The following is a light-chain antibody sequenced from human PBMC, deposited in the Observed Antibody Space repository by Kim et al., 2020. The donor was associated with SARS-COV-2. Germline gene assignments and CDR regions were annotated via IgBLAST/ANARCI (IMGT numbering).Light chain of an antibody. J-gene: IGKJ2*01. CDR3: HQYGGAPPYT. CDR2: AAS. CDR1: QSFSAGY. V-gene: IGKV3-20*01. Sequence: PGERASLSCRASQSFSAGYLAWDQQKPGQPPRLLMYAASTRATGVPDRFTGSGSGTDFSLTLSRVEPEDFGVYFCHQYGGAPPYTFGQGTKLEI.